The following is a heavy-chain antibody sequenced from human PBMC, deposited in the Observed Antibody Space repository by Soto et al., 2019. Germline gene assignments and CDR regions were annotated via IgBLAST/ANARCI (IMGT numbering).Heavy chain of an antibody. V-gene: IGHV3-9*01. D-gene: IGHD3-10*01. J-gene: IGHJ6*02. CDR2: ISWNSGSI. CDR3: AKTNRGEGMDV. Sequence: GGSLRLSCAASGFTFDDYAMHWVRQAPGKGLEWVSGISWNSGSIGYADSVKGRFTISRDNAKNSLYLQMNSLRAEDTALYYCAKTNRGEGMDVWGQGTTVTVSS. CDR1: GFTFDDYA.